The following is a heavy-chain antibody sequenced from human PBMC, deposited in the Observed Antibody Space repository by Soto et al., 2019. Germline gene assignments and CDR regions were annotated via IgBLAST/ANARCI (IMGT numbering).Heavy chain of an antibody. CDR2: IGGTSGTA. Sequence: GRSLTLSGLGSGFTFSSYAMSCVRQAPGKGLEWGAAIGGTSGTAYYADSVKGRFTMSRDDSKNTLCLQMNSLRAEDTAVYYCARGRGRMDGWGQGTPVTVSS. V-gene: IGHV3-23*01. CDR1: GFTFSSYA. D-gene: IGHD6-25*01. CDR3: ARGRGRMDG. J-gene: IGHJ6*02.